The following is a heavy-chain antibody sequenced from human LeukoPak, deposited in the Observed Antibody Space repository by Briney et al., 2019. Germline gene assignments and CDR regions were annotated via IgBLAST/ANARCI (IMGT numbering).Heavy chain of an antibody. CDR2: IKADGGEK. D-gene: IGHD3-16*01. CDR3: ARVPTYYDYVWGSYDFNWFDP. CDR1: GFTFSTYW. Sequence: GGSLRLSCAASGFTFSTYWMNWFRQTPGKGLEWVAKIKADGGEKDHVASVKGRFTISRDNAKNSLYLQMNSLRVEDTAVYYCARVPTYYDYVWGSYDFNWFDPWGQGTLVTVSS. V-gene: IGHV3-7*01. J-gene: IGHJ5*02.